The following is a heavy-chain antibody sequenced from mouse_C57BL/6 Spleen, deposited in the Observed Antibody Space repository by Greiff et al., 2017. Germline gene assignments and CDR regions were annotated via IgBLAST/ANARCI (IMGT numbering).Heavy chain of an antibody. J-gene: IGHJ2*01. Sequence: QVQLQQSGAELVKPGASVKISCKASGYAFSSYWMNWVKQRPGKGLEWIGQIYPGDGDTNYNGKFKGKATLTADKSSSTAYMQLSSLTSEDSAVYFCARLGGNGYYCDYWGQGTTLTVSS. CDR1: GYAFSSYW. D-gene: IGHD2-1*01. CDR2: IYPGDGDT. V-gene: IGHV1-80*01. CDR3: ARLGGNGYYCDY.